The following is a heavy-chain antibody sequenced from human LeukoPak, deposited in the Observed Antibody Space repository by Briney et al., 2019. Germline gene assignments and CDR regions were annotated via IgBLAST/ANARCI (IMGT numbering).Heavy chain of an antibody. Sequence: SETLSLTCTVSGGSISSGSYYWGWIRQPPGKGLEWIGSMYYSGTTYYNPSLKSRVTISVDTAKNQFSLKLTSVTAADTAVYYCARQHIVVVTANSAESGWFDPWGQGTLVTVSS. CDR2: MYYSGTT. CDR3: ARQHIVVVTANSAESGWFDP. V-gene: IGHV4-39*01. J-gene: IGHJ5*02. CDR1: GGSISSGSYY. D-gene: IGHD2-21*02.